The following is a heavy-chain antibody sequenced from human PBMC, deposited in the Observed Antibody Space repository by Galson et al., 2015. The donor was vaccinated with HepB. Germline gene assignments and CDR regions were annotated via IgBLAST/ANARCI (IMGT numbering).Heavy chain of an antibody. J-gene: IGHJ4*02. D-gene: IGHD2-2*01. CDR1: GYTFTGYY. V-gene: IGHV1-2*06. CDR2: INPNSGGT. Sequence: SVKVSCKASGYTFTGYYMHWVRQAPGQGLEWMGRINPNSGGTNYAQKFQGRVTMTRDTSISTAYMELSRLRSDDTAVYYCVVPSLAGSSFDYWGQGTLVTVSS. CDR3: VVPSLAGSSFDY.